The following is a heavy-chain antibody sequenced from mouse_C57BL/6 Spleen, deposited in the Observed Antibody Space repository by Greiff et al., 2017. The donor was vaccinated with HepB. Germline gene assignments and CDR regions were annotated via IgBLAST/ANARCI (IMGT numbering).Heavy chain of an antibody. D-gene: IGHD2-2*01. J-gene: IGHJ4*01. V-gene: IGHV1-64*01. CDR1: GYTFTSYW. Sequence: VQLQQPGAELVKPGASVKLSCKASGYTFTSYWMHWVKQRPGQGLEWIGMIHPNSGSTNYNEKFKSKATLTVDKSSNTAYMQLSSLTSEDSAVYYCAGWGDCGYGSWYYDMDYWGQGTSVTVSS. CDR3: AGWGDCGYGSWYYDMDY. CDR2: IHPNSGST.